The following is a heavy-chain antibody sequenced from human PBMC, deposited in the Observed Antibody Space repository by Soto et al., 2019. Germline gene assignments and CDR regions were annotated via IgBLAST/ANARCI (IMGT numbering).Heavy chain of an antibody. CDR3: GRGRSGQIVVFY. J-gene: IGHJ4*02. CDR2: FDPEDGET. D-gene: IGHD5-12*01. Sequence: ASVKVSCKVSGYTLTELSMHWVRQAPGKGLEWMGGFDPEDGETIYAQKFQGRVTMTEDTSTDTAYMELNNLRSEDTAVYYCGRGRSGQIVVFYWGQGTPVTVSS. CDR1: GYTLTELS. V-gene: IGHV1-24*01.